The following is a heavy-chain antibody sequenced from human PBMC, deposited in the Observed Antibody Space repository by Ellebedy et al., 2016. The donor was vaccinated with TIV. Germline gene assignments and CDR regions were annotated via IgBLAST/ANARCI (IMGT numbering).Heavy chain of an antibody. CDR1: GFSLSTSGMC. J-gene: IGHJ6*02. V-gene: IGHV2-70*01. CDR2: IDWDDDK. Sequence: SGPTLVKPTQTLTLTCTFSGFSLSTSGMCVSWIRQPPGKALEWLALIDWDDDKYYSTSLKTRLTISKDTSKNQVVLTITNMDPVDTATYYCARIPTSGGSLYGMDVWGQGTTVTVSS. CDR3: ARIPTSGGSLYGMDV. D-gene: IGHD2-15*01.